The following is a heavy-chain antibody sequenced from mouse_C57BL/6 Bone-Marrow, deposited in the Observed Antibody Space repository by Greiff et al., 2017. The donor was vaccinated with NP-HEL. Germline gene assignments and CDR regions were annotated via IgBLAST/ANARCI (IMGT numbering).Heavy chain of an antibody. V-gene: IGHV6-3*01. J-gene: IGHJ3*01. CDR2: IRLKSDNYAT. Sequence: DVMLVESGGGLVQPGGSMKLSCVASGFTFSNYWMNWVRQSPEKGLEWVAQIRLKSDNYATHYAESVKGRFTISRDDSKSGVYLQMNNLRAEDTGIFYCAGPWCAYWGQETLGTVSA. CDR1: GFTFSNYW. CDR3: AGPWCAY.